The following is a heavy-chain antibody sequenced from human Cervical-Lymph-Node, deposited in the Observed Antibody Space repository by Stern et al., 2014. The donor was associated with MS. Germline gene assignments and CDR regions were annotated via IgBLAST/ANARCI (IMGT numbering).Heavy chain of an antibody. CDR3: TREMAARRLDP. V-gene: IGHV3-66*01. Sequence: EVQLVESGGTLVQPGGSLRLSCAASGSTVNSNYMTWVRQAPGKGLEWVSIFYSGISTYYAESVKGRFSFSIDNSKNTLYLQMNNLRVEDTAMYYCTREMAARRLDPWAREPWSSSPQ. D-gene: IGHD5-24*01. J-gene: IGHJ5*02. CDR1: GSTVNSNY. CDR2: FYSGIST.